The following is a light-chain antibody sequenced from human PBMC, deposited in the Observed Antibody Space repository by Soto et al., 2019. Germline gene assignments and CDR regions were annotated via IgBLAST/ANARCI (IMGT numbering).Light chain of an antibody. J-gene: IGKJ1*01. CDR3: LQDFNYLWT. CDR2: SAS. Sequence: AMQMTQSPSSLSAPVADRVTITCRATHDIRTDLGWYQQKPGKAPKLLIYSASSLQSGVPSRFTGTASGTDFTLTISSLQPEDFATYYCLQDFNYLWTFGQGTKVDI. V-gene: IGKV1-6*01. CDR1: HDIRTD.